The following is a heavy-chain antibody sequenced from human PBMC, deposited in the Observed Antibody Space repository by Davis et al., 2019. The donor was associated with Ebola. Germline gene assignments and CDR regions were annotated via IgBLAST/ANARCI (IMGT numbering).Heavy chain of an antibody. J-gene: IGHJ6*02. CDR2: ISAYNGNT. D-gene: IGHD4-17*01. CDR1: GYTFTSYG. CDR3: ARRYYGDFSSHPVYYYYYGMDV. V-gene: IGHV1-18*01. Sequence: ASVKVSCKASGYTFTSYGISWVRQAPGQGLEWMGWISAYNGNTNYAQKLQGRVTMTTDTSTSTAYMELRSLRSEDTAVYYRARRYYGDFSSHPVYYYYYGMDVWGQGTTVTVSS.